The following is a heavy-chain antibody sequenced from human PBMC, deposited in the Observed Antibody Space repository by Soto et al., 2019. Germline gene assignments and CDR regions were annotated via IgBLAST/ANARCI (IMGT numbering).Heavy chain of an antibody. D-gene: IGHD1-26*01. V-gene: IGHV3-23*01. J-gene: IGHJ6*04. CDR3: AKGVELDV. CDR2: IGDSGAST. Sequence: EVLLLESGGGLVQPGGSLRLSCEASGFSFSSFAMNWVRQAPGKGLEWVSAIGDSGASTYYADSVKGRFTISRCNSRNTLYLQLTSVRAEDTAVYYCAKGVELDVWGNGTTVTVSS. CDR1: GFSFSSFA.